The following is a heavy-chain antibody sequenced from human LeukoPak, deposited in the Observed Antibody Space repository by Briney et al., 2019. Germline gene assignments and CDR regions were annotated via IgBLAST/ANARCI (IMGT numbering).Heavy chain of an antibody. D-gene: IGHD3-16*01. CDR1: GYTFTHQW. CDR3: ARHWDVMGGI. J-gene: IGHJ4*02. Sequence: GESLKISCKASGYTFTHQWIGWVRQKSGSGLEWMGIIYPRDSDTRYSPSFQGHVTISADTSINTAYLEWSRLEASDTAIYYFARHWDVMGGIWGKETLFTVS. CDR2: IYPRDSDT. V-gene: IGHV5-51*01.